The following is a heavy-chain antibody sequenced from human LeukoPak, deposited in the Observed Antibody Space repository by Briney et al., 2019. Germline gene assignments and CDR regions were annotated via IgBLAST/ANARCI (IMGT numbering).Heavy chain of an antibody. CDR1: GFTFNNYW. CDR3: ASGSMPYF. J-gene: IGHJ4*02. CDR2: ISGDGSTT. Sequence: GGSLRLSCAASGFTFNNYWMPWVRQAPGKGLMWVSRISGDGSTTSYADSVKGRFTISKDSAKNTLYLQMNSLRAEDTAVYFCASGSMPYFWGQGTLVTVSS. D-gene: IGHD2-2*01. V-gene: IGHV3-74*01.